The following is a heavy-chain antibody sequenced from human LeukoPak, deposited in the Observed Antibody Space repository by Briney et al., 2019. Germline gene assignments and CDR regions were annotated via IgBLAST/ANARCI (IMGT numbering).Heavy chain of an antibody. Sequence: GGSLRLSCAASGFTFSSYSMNWVREAPGKGLECVSSISSSSYIYYADSVKGRFTISRDNAKNSLYLQMNSLRAEDTAVYYCARDSGYHYDSSGYNWFDPWGQGTLVTVSS. CDR2: ISSSSYI. V-gene: IGHV3-21*01. CDR3: ARDSGYHYDSSGYNWFDP. CDR1: GFTFSSYS. D-gene: IGHD3-22*01. J-gene: IGHJ5*02.